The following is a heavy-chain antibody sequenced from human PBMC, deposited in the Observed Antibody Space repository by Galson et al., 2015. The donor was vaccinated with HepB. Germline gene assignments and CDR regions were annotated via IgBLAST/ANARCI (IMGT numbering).Heavy chain of an antibody. CDR3: VKGPGSAPLRNWFDP. CDR2: VTHSGST. Sequence: ETLSLTCAVYGGSFSGYYWSWIRQPPGKGLEWIGEVTHSGSTNYNPSLKSRVTISVDTSKNQFSLKLTSVTAADTAVYYCVKGPGSAPLRNWFDPWGQGTLVTVSS. CDR1: GGSFSGYY. V-gene: IGHV4-34*01. J-gene: IGHJ5*02. D-gene: IGHD3-16*01.